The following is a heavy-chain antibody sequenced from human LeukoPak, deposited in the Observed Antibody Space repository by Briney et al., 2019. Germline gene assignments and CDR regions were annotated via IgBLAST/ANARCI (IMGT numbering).Heavy chain of an antibody. CDR3: ARGSYYDGMDV. J-gene: IGHJ6*02. Sequence: SSETLSLTCTVSGGSISSYYWSWIRQPPGKGLEWIGYIYYSGSTNYNPSLKSRVTISVDTSKNQFSLKLSSVTAADTAVYYCARGSYYDGMDVWGQGTTVTVSS. CDR1: GGSISSYY. CDR2: IYYSGST. D-gene: IGHD1-26*01. V-gene: IGHV4-59*08.